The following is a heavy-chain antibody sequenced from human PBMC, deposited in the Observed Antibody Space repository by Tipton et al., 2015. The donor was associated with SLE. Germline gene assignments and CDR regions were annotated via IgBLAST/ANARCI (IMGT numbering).Heavy chain of an antibody. V-gene: IGHV4-30-4*01. CDR2: IHYSGST. J-gene: IGHJ3*02. D-gene: IGHD5-24*01. Sequence: TLSLTCTVSGGSISSGDYYWSWIRQPPGKGLEWIGYIHYSGSTYYNPSLKSRVTISVDTSKNQFSLKLSSVTAADTAVYYCARKVNGQRWLQWGAFDIWGQGTMVTVSS. CDR3: ARKVNGQRWLQWGAFDI. CDR1: GGSISSGDYY.